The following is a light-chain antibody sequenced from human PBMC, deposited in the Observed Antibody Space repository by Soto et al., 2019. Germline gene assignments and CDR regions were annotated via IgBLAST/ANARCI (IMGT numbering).Light chain of an antibody. J-gene: IGKJ1*01. V-gene: IGKV3-20*01. CDR2: AAS. CDR3: QHYGTSTRT. Sequence: EIVLTQSPGTLSLSPGESATLSCRATQSVSVTYLAWYQQKPGQAPRLLIYAASSRATDIPDRFSGSGSGTDFTLAISRLEPEDFAVYWCQHYGTSTRTFGQGTKVEIK. CDR1: QSVSVTY.